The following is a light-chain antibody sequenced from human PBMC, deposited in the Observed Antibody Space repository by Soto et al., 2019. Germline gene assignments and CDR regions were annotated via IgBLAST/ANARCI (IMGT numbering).Light chain of an antibody. CDR1: QSVTSW. J-gene: IGKJ1*01. CDR3: QHHKSYGKT. V-gene: IGKV1-5*03. Sequence: DIQMNQSPSTLSASVGDRVTITCRARQSVTSWLAWYQQKPGKATKLLIYKASSLNSGVPSRFSGSGSGTEFTLTISSLQPDEFPTYYCQHHKSYGKTFGHGTKVEIK. CDR2: KAS.